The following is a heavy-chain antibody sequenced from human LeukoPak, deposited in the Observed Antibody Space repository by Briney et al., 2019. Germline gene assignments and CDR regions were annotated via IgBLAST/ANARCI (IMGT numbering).Heavy chain of an antibody. CDR1: GGSFSGYY. V-gene: IGHV4-34*01. CDR3: ARSSMPGIAVAGAYYFDY. Sequence: SETLSLTCAVYGGSFSGYYWSWIRQPPGKGLEWIGEINHSGSTNYNPSLKSLVTISVDTSKNQFSLKLSSVTAADTAVYYCARSSMPGIAVAGAYYFDYWGQGTLVTVSS. J-gene: IGHJ4*02. D-gene: IGHD6-19*01. CDR2: INHSGST.